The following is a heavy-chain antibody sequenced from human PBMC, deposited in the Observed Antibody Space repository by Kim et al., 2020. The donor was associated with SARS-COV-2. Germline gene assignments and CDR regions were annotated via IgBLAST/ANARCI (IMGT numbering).Heavy chain of an antibody. CDR3: AKGHCSSTSCYFTNYYYYYMDV. CDR1: GFTFSSYG. Sequence: GGSLRLSCAASGFTFSSYGVHWVRQAPGKGLEWVAVISYDGSNKYYADSVKGRFTISRDNSKNTLYLQMNSLRAEDTAVYYCAKGHCSSTSCYFTNYYYYYMDVWGKGTTVTVSS. CDR2: ISYDGSNK. V-gene: IGHV3-30*18. D-gene: IGHD2-2*01. J-gene: IGHJ6*03.